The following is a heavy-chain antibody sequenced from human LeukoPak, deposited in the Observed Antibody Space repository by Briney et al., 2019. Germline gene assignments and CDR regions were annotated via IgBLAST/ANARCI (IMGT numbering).Heavy chain of an antibody. D-gene: IGHD6-13*01. Sequence: ASVKVSCKASGYTLTSYAMHWVRQAPGQRLEWMGWINAGNGNTKYSQKFQGRVTITRDTSASTAYMELSSLRSEDTAVYYCARDTPIAAAEGNAFDIWGQGTMVTVSS. V-gene: IGHV1-3*01. CDR3: ARDTPIAAAEGNAFDI. CDR2: INAGNGNT. J-gene: IGHJ3*02. CDR1: GYTLTSYA.